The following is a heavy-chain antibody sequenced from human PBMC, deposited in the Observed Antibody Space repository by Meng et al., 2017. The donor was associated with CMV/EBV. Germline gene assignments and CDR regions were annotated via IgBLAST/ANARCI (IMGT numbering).Heavy chain of an antibody. D-gene: IGHD2-2*01. J-gene: IGHJ4*02. V-gene: IGHV3-7*01. Sequence: GGSLRLSCAASGFTFSSYWMSWVRQAPGKGLEWVANIKQDGSEKYYVDSVKGRFTISRDNAKNSLYLQMNSLRAEDTAVYYCTRDADRYCSSTSCVPFNYWGQGTLVTVSS. CDR1: GFTFSSYW. CDR3: TRDADRYCSSTSCVPFNY. CDR2: IKQDGSEK.